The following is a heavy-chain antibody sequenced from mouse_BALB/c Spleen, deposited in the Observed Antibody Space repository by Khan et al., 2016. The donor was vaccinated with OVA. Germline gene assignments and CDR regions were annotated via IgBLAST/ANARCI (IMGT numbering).Heavy chain of an antibody. CDR1: GYTFTDYY. CDR3: ARSGIGSFAY. D-gene: IGHD2-2*01. CDR2: IYPGSGNT. J-gene: IGHJ3*01. Sequence: QVQLQQSGAELARPGASVKLSCKASGYTFTDYYINWVRQRTGQGLEWIGEIYPGSGNTYYNEKFKDKATLTADKSSSTAFMQLNILTSEDSSVYFCARSGIGSFAYWGQGTLVTVSA. V-gene: IGHV1-77*01.